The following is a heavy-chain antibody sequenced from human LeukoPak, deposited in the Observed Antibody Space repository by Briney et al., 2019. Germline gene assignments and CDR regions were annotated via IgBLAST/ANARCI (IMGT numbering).Heavy chain of an antibody. CDR1: GFTVSSNY. CDR2: IYSGGST. V-gene: IGHV3-66*02. D-gene: IGHD5-12*01. J-gene: IGHJ4*02. Sequence: GGSLRLSCAASGFTVSSNYMNWVRQAPGKGLEWVSVIYSGGSTYYADSVKGRFTISRDNSKNTLYLQMNSLRPEDTAVYYCARDRGSYAWDYWGQGTLVTVSP. CDR3: ARDRGSYAWDY.